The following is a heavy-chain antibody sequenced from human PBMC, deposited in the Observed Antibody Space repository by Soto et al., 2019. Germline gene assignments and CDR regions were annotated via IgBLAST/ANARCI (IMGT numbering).Heavy chain of an antibody. J-gene: IGHJ5*02. V-gene: IGHV1-69*01. CDR2: IIPIFGTA. D-gene: IGHD1-7*01. CDR1: GGTFSSYA. Sequence: QVQLVQSGAEVKKPGSSVKVSCKASGGTFSSYAISWVRQAPGQGPEWMGGIIPIFGTANYAQKFQGRVTITADECTSTAYMELSSLRSEDTAVYYCARGGDRNWNYAGVFGFDPWGQGTLVTVSS. CDR3: ARGGDRNWNYAGVFGFDP.